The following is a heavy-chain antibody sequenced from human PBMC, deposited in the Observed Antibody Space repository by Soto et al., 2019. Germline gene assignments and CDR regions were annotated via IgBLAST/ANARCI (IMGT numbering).Heavy chain of an antibody. V-gene: IGHV4-34*01. CDR2: INHNGST. CDR1: GGSFSGYY. CDR3: AREGPAPRV. Sequence: QVQLQQWGAGLLKPSETLSLTCAVYGGSFSGYYWSWIRQPPGKGLERNGEINHNGSTNYNPSLKRRVTISVDTSKNQFSLKLSSVTAADTAVYYCAREGPAPRVWGQGTTVTVSS. J-gene: IGHJ6*02.